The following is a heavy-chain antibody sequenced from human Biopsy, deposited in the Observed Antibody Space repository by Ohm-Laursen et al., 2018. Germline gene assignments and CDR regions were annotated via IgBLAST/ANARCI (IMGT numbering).Heavy chain of an antibody. CDR1: GYSFTKYY. Sequence: ASVKVSCKVSGYSFTKYYINWVRQAPGQGLEWMGIINPTGGTTSYAEKFQGRVTLTRDTSTGTVYLESNSLIYEDTALYYCARDETGSSVFGPYYYGMDVWGQGTTVTVSS. D-gene: IGHD3-9*01. CDR2: INPTGGTT. CDR3: ARDETGSSVFGPYYYGMDV. J-gene: IGHJ6*02. V-gene: IGHV1-46*01.